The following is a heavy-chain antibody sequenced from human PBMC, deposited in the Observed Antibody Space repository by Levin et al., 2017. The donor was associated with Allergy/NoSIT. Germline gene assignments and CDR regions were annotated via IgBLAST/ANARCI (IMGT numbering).Heavy chain of an antibody. CDR3: ARIWYGGFDY. CDR1: GFSFTNSW. D-gene: IGHD6-13*01. CDR2: SKSKGDGGTT. Sequence: PGGSLRLSCAASGFSFTNSWMNWVRQAPGKGLEWVGRSKSKGDGGTTDYAALVKGRFTISRDDSKNTLYLQMNSLRVEDTAVYYCARIWYGGFDYWGQGTLVTVSS. J-gene: IGHJ4*02. V-gene: IGHV3-15*01.